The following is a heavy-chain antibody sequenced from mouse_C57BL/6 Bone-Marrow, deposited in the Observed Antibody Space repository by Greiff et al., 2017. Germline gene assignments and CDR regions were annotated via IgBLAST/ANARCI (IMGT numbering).Heavy chain of an antibody. D-gene: IGHD1-1*01. J-gene: IGHJ3*01. CDR1: GFTFSSYG. CDR3: ARHDYGTWFAY. CDR2: ISSGGSYT. Sequence: EVQVVESGGDLVKPGGSLKLSCAASGFTFSSYGMSWVRQTPDKRLEWVATISSGGSYTYYPDSVKGRFTISRDNAKNTLYLQMSSLKSEDTAMYDCARHDYGTWFAYWGQGTRVTVSA. V-gene: IGHV5-6*01.